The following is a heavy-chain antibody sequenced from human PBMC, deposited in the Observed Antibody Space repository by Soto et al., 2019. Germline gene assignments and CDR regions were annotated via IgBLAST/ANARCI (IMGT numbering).Heavy chain of an antibody. Sequence: SETLSLPCTVSGGSISSYYWSWIRQPPGKGLEWIGEINHSGSTNYNPSLKSRVTISVDTSKNQFSLKLTSVTAADTAVYYCARDKITGLFDYWGQGTLVTVSS. CDR2: INHSGST. D-gene: IGHD2-8*02. V-gene: IGHV4-34*01. CDR1: GGSISSYY. CDR3: ARDKITGLFDY. J-gene: IGHJ4*02.